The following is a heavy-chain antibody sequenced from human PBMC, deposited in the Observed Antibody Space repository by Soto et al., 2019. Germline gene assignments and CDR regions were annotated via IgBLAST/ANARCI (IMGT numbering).Heavy chain of an antibody. D-gene: IGHD6-19*01. CDR3: AREYSSGWSGY. J-gene: IGHJ4*02. V-gene: IGHV1-69*01. CDR1: GGTFSTSG. CDR2: IVPLLGTA. Sequence: QVPLVQSGAEVKKPGSSVKVSCKASGGTFSTSGISWVRQAPGQGLEWVGRIVPLLGTANYAQRFQGRVRITADESTSTAYMELSSLRSEDTAVYYCAREYSSGWSGYWGQGTLVTVSS.